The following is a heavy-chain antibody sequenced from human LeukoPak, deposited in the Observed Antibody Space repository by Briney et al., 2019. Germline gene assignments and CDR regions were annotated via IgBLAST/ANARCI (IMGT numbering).Heavy chain of an antibody. Sequence: PSETLSLTCTVSGGSISSGDYYWSWIRQPPGKGLEWIGYIYYSGSTYYNPPLKSRVTISVDTSKNQFSLKLSSVTAADTAVYYCARLGYYDYVWGSYRWEYYFDYWGQGTLVTVSS. J-gene: IGHJ4*02. V-gene: IGHV4-30-4*08. CDR1: GGSISSGDYY. CDR3: ARLGYYDYVWGSYRWEYYFDY. CDR2: IYYSGST. D-gene: IGHD3-16*02.